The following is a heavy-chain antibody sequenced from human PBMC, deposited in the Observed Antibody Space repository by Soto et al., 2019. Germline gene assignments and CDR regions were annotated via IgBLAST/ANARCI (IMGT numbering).Heavy chain of an antibody. CDR3: ARMGLLWFGELPYGMDV. V-gene: IGHV4-39*01. CDR1: GGSISSSSYY. Sequence: QLQLQESGPGLVKPSETLSLTCTVSGGSISSSSYYWGWIRQPPGKGLEWIGSIYYSGSTYYNPSLKSRVTMSGDTSKNQFSLKLSSVTAADTAVYYCARMGLLWFGELPYGMDVWGQGTTVTVSS. CDR2: IYYSGST. J-gene: IGHJ6*02. D-gene: IGHD3-10*01.